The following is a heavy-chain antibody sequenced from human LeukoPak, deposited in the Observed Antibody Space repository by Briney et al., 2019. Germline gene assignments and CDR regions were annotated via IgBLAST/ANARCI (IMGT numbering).Heavy chain of an antibody. CDR1: GGSISSYY. D-gene: IGHD3-10*01. J-gene: IGHJ4*02. V-gene: IGHV4-4*07. Sequence: NASETLSLTCTVSGGSISSYYWSWIRQPAGKGLEWIGRIYTSGSTNYNPSLKGRVTMSVDTSKNQFSLKLSSVTAADTAVYYCAAGEYGSGYDYWGQGTLVTVSS. CDR2: IYTSGST. CDR3: AAGEYGSGYDY.